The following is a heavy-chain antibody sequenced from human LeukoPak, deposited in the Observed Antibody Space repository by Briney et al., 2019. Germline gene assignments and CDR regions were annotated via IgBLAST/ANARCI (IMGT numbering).Heavy chain of an antibody. CDR3: ARSRSFSGYGAFGP. Sequence: ASVKVSCKASGYTFTSHYLHWVRHAPGQGLEWMGWINPTSGGTYYLQKFQGRVVMTRDTSTGTVYMELSSLTSGDTALYFCARSRSFSGYGAFGPWGQGTLVTVSS. CDR2: INPTSGGT. J-gene: IGHJ5*02. D-gene: IGHD5-12*01. V-gene: IGHV1-2*02. CDR1: GYTFTSHY.